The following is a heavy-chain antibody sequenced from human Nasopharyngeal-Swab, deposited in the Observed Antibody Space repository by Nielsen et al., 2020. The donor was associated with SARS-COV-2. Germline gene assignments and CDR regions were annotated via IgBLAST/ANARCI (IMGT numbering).Heavy chain of an antibody. V-gene: IGHV4-34*01. D-gene: IGHD2-2*01. CDR3: ARVYVVVVPAATNWFDP. CDR2: INHSGST. Sequence: RQAPGKGLEWIGEINHSGSTNYNPSLKSRVTISVDTSKNQFSLKLSSVTAADTAVYYCARVYVVVVPAATNWFDPWGQGTLVTVSS. J-gene: IGHJ5*02.